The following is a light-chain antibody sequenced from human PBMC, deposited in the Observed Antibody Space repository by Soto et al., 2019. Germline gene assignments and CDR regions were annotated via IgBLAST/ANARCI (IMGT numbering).Light chain of an antibody. CDR3: QQYDNWPWT. J-gene: IGKJ1*01. V-gene: IGKV3-15*01. CDR2: GAS. Sequence: EIVMTQSPSILSVSPGGRATLSCMASQSISDTLAWYQQKPGQAPRLLIYGASRRATGFPARFSGSGSGTDFTLTISSLQSEDFAVYYCQQYDNWPWTFGQGTKVDIK. CDR1: QSISDT.